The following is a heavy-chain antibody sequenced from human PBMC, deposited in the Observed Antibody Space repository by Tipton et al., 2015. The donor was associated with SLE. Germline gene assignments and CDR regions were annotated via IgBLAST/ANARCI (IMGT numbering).Heavy chain of an antibody. CDR2: INHSGST. Sequence: TLSLTCAVYGGSFSGYYWSLIRQPPGKGLEWSGEINHSGSTNYNPSLKSQVTISAATSKNHFSLKLSSVTAADPAVYYCARGPYYDFWSGYPYAFDIWGQGTLVPVSS. D-gene: IGHD3-3*01. V-gene: IGHV4-34*01. J-gene: IGHJ3*02. CDR1: GGSFSGYY. CDR3: ARGPYYDFWSGYPYAFDI.